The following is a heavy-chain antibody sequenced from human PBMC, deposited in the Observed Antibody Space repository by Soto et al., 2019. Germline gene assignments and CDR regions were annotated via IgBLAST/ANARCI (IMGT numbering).Heavy chain of an antibody. V-gene: IGHV4-4*02. CDR2: VYHTGDT. Sequence: PSETLSLTCGVSGGTVASGHWWSWVRQSPGRGLEWIGHVYHTGDTNFNPSLQSRVTFSVDKSNNQFSLRLTSVTAADTAVYFCAREIVTAGGNNYFDPWGPGTLVTVSS. J-gene: IGHJ5*02. CDR1: GGTVASGHW. CDR3: AREIVTAGGNNYFDP. D-gene: IGHD2-21*02.